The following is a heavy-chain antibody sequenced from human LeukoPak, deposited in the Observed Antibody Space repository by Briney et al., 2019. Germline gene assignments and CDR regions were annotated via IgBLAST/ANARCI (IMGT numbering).Heavy chain of an antibody. V-gene: IGHV1-69*01. CDR3: ARGGRIVVVPAASTSLEY. CDR1: GGTFSSYA. CDR2: IIPIFGTA. Sequence: ASVKVSCKASGGTFSSYAISWVRQAPGQGLEWMGGIIPIFGTANYAQKFQGRVTITADESTSTAYMELSSLRSEDTAVYYCARGGRIVVVPAASTSLEYWGQGTLVTVSS. D-gene: IGHD2-2*01. J-gene: IGHJ4*02.